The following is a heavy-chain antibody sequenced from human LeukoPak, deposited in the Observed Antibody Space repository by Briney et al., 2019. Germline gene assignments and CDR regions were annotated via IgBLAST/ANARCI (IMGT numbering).Heavy chain of an antibody. CDR2: ISSSSSTI. D-gene: IGHD3-22*01. Sequence: SGGSLRLSCAASGFTFNSHSMDWVRQAPGKGLEWVSYISSSSSTIYYADSVKGRFTISRDNAKNSLYLQMNSLRAEDTAVYYCARGAYYYEDWGQGTLVTVSS. CDR3: ARGAYYYED. CDR1: GFTFNSHS. V-gene: IGHV3-48*01. J-gene: IGHJ4*02.